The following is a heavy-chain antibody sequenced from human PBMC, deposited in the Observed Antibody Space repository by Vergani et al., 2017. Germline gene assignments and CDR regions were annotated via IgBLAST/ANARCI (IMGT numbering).Heavy chain of an antibody. V-gene: IGHV3-15*01. D-gene: IGHD1-1*01. J-gene: IGHJ4*02. CDR1: GFTFSNAW. Sequence: EVQLVESGGGLVKPGGSLRLSCAASGFTFSNAWMSWVRQAPGKGVEWVGRIKSKTDGGTTDYAAPVKGRFTTSRDASKNTLYLQMNSLKTEDTAVYYCAREGRPNDPPELDYWGQGTLVTVSS. CDR3: AREGRPNDPPELDY. CDR2: IKSKTDGGTT.